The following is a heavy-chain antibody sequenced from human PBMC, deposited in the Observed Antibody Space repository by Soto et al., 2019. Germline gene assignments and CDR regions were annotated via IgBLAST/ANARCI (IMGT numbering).Heavy chain of an antibody. D-gene: IGHD2-2*01. CDR2: IKSKTDGGTT. Sequence: GGSLRLSCADSGFTFSNAWMNWVRQAPGKGLEWVGRIKSKTDGGTTDYAAPVKGRFTTSRDDSKNTLYLQMNSLKTEDTAVYYCTRRVEGGDIVLVPAALYYYYGMDVWGQGTTVTVSS. CDR3: TRRVEGGDIVLVPAALYYYYGMDV. J-gene: IGHJ6*02. CDR1: GFTFSNAW. V-gene: IGHV3-15*07.